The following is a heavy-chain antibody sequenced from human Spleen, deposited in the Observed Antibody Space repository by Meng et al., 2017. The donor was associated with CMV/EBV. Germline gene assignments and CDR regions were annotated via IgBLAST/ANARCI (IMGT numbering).Heavy chain of an antibody. CDR2: IRYDGSNK. CDR3: ARCRDPVLMVYARNYGMDV. Sequence: GESLKISCAVSGFSFNDYGMHWVRQAPGKGLEWVAFIRYDGSNKYYADSVKGRFTISRDNSKNTLYLQMNSLRAEDTAVYYCARCRDPVLMVYARNYGMDVWGQGTTVTVSS. CDR1: GFSFNDYG. D-gene: IGHD2-8*01. V-gene: IGHV3-30*02. J-gene: IGHJ6*02.